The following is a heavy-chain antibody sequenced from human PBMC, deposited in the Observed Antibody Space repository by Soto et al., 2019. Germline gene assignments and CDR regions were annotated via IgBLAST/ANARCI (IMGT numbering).Heavy chain of an antibody. Sequence: QVQLVQSGAEVKKPGASVKVSCKVSGYTFTELSMHWVRQAPGKGLEWMGGFDPEDGETIYAQKFQGRVTMTEDTSTDTAYMELSSLRSEDTAVYYCATLRPHWLAPYYYYGMDVWGQGTTVTVSS. V-gene: IGHV1-24*01. CDR3: ATLRPHWLAPYYYYGMDV. CDR2: FDPEDGET. CDR1: GYTFTELS. J-gene: IGHJ6*02. D-gene: IGHD6-19*01.